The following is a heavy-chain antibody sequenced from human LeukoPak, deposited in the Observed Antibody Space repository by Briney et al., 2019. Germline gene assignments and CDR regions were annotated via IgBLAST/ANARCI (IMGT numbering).Heavy chain of an antibody. D-gene: IGHD4-17*01. V-gene: IGHV1-8*01. CDR3: ARDHRYGDYQNYYYYYGMDV. Sequence: ASVKVSCKASGYTFTSYDINWVRQATGQGLEWMGWMNPNSGNTGYAQKFQGRVTMTRNTSISTAYMELSSLRSEDTAVYYCARDHRYGDYQNYYYYYGMDVWGQGTTVTVSS. CDR1: GYTFTSYD. CDR2: MNPNSGNT. J-gene: IGHJ6*02.